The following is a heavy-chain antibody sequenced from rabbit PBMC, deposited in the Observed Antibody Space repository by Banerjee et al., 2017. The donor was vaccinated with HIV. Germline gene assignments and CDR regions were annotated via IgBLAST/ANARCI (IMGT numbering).Heavy chain of an antibody. CDR2: IDTGYGSA. J-gene: IGHJ4*01. Sequence: QEQLEESGGGLVQPEGSLTLTCTASGFSFSSRYVMSWVRQAPGKGLEWIGCIDTGYGSAYYASWAKGRFTISKTSSTTVTLQMTSLTAADMATYFCARHGGVANTNYMYYFNLWGPGTLVTVS. CDR3: ARHGGVANTNYMYYFNL. CDR1: GFSFSSRYV. D-gene: IGHD1-1*01. V-gene: IGHV1S45*01.